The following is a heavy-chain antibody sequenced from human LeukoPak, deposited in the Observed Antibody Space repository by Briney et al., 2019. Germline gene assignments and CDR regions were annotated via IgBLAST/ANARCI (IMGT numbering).Heavy chain of an antibody. Sequence: GGCLRLSCAASGFIFNNSALSWVPQAPGTGLEWVSAICASGTSAYYAVSVRGRFTISRDNSKNTLHLQMNSLRVADTAVYYCVRGRTVTALDGGVIYFWGEGALVTVSS. CDR1: GFIFNNSA. D-gene: IGHD2-21*02. CDR3: VRGRTVTALDGGVIYF. CDR2: ICASGTSA. J-gene: IGHJ4*02. V-gene: IGHV3-23*01.